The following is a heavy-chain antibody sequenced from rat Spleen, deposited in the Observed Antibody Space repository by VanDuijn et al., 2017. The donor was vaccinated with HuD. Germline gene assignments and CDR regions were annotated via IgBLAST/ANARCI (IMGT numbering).Heavy chain of an antibody. D-gene: IGHD1-11*01. CDR1: GFSLSRHG. J-gene: IGHJ3*01. V-gene: IGHV2-13*01. CDR3: TRSYGGYSQHWFAY. Sequence: QVHLKESGPGRVQPSQTLSLTCTVSGFSLSRHGVIWVRQPPGKGLEWMGVIWGDGSTDYNSTLKSRLSISRDTSKSQVFLKMNSLQADDTAIYFCTRSYGGYSQHWFAYWGQGTLVTVSS. CDR2: IWGDGST.